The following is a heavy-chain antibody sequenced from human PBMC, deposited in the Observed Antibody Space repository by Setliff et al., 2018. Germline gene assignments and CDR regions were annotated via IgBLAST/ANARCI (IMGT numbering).Heavy chain of an antibody. CDR2: ISSSSTI. D-gene: IGHD5-18*01. J-gene: IGHJ5*02. V-gene: IGHV3-48*01. CDR3: AVTLSLPIQSPFDP. Sequence: GGSLRLSCAASGFTFSSYSMNWVRQAPGKGLEWVSSISSSSTIYYADSVKGRFTISRDNAKNSLYLQMNSLRAEDTAVYYCAVTLSLPIQSPFDPWGQGTLVTVSS. CDR1: GFTFSSYS.